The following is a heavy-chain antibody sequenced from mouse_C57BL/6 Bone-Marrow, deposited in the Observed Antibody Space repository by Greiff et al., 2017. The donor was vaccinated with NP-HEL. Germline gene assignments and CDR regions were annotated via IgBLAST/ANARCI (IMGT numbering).Heavy chain of an antibody. CDR2: IRLKSDNYAT. D-gene: IGHD1-1*01. CDR3: TRIYYYGSSYEYYFDY. Sequence: EVKLMESGGGLVQPGGSMKLSCVASGFTFSNYWMNWVRQSPEKGLEWVAQIRLKSDNYATHYAESVKGRFTISRDDSKSSVYLQMNNLRAEDTGIYYCTRIYYYGSSYEYYFDYWGQGTTLTVSS. CDR1: GFTFSNYW. J-gene: IGHJ2*01. V-gene: IGHV6-3*01.